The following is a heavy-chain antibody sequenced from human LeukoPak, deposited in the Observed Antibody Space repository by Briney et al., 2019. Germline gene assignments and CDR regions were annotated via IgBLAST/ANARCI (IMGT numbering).Heavy chain of an antibody. V-gene: IGHV3-64*01. CDR2: ISSNGGST. CDR1: GFTFSSYA. CDR3: AAGTDFQH. D-gene: IGHD6-13*01. Sequence: GGSLGLSCAASGFTFSSYAMHWVRQAPGKGLEYVSAISSNGGSTYYANSVKGRFTISRDNSKNTLYLQMGSLRAEDMAVYYCAAGTDFQHWGQGTLVTVSS. J-gene: IGHJ1*01.